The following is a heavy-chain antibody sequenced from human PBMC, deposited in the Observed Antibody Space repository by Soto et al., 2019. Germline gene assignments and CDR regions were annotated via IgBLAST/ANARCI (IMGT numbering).Heavy chain of an antibody. D-gene: IGHD3-3*01. CDR1: GFSFSSFG. Sequence: QVQLVESGGGVVQPGRSLRLSCAASGFSFSSFGMHWVRQAPGKGLEWVAIIWYDGSLEYYADSVKGRFTISRDNSKNTLYLQMNSLRAEDTAVYYCAKPSYDFWSGYYHPFDYWGQGTLVTVSS. CDR2: IWYDGSLE. CDR3: AKPSYDFWSGYYHPFDY. V-gene: IGHV3-33*03. J-gene: IGHJ4*02.